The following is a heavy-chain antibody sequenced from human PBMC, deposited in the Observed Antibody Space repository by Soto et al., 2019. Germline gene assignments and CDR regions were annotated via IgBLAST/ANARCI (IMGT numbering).Heavy chain of an antibody. J-gene: IGHJ3*02. CDR1: GGSFSGYY. CDR3: GRYDSSGGRAFDI. V-gene: IGHV4-34*01. CDR2: INHSGST. D-gene: IGHD3-22*01. Sequence: SETLSLTCAVYGGSFSGYYWTWIRQPPGKGLEWIGEINHSGSTNYNPSLKSRVTISVDTSKNQFSLKLSSVTAADTAVYYCGRYDSSGGRAFDIWGQGTMVTVSS.